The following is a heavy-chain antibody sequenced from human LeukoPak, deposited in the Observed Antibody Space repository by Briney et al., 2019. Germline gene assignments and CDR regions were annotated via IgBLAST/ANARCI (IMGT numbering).Heavy chain of an antibody. D-gene: IGHD2-2*01. CDR1: GFTFSSYV. CDR2: ISDSGGST. V-gene: IGHV3-23*01. J-gene: IGHJ4*02. CDR3: ANFGCTSTSCLDY. Sequence: GGSLRVSCAASGFTFSSYVMTWVRQAPGKGLEWVSAISDSGGSTYYADSVKGRFTISRANSKNTLYLQMNSLRVEDTAVYYCANFGCTSTSCLDYWGQGTLVTVSS.